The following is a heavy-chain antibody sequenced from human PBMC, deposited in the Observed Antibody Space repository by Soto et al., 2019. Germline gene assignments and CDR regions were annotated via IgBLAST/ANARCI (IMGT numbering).Heavy chain of an antibody. CDR1: GYTFTSYY. D-gene: IGHD3-10*01. CDR2: MNPNSGNT. CDR3: ARESDYYGSGSYDNPFDP. J-gene: IGHJ5*02. V-gene: IGHV1-8*01. Sequence: QVQLVQSGAEVKKPGASVKVSCKASGYTFTSYYINWVRQATGQGLDWMGWMNPNSGNTGYAQKFQGRVTMTRNTSIGTAYMGLRSLRSEETAVYYCARESDYYGSGSYDNPFDPWGQGTLVTVSS.